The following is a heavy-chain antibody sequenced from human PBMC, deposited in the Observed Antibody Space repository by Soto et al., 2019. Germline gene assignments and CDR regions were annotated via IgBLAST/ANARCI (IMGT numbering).Heavy chain of an antibody. CDR2: IYYSGRT. Sequence: ETLSLTCTVSGGAMYAYYWSWIRQSPGKGLEWIANIYYSGRTNYNPSLKSRVTISVDTSKSQFSLRLRSVTAADTAVYYCARGGHDFAFDYWGHGGLVTVSS. CDR1: GGAMYAYY. CDR3: ARGGHDFAFDY. J-gene: IGHJ4*01. D-gene: IGHD5-12*01. V-gene: IGHV4-59*01.